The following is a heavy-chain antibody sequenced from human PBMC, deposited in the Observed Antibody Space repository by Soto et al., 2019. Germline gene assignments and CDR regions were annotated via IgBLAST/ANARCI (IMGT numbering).Heavy chain of an antibody. Sequence: VQLVESGGGVVQPGRSLRLSCAASGFTFSRYDMHWVRQALGKGLEWVSGISWNSANKNYADSVKARFTISRDNAKNSLSLQMDSLREEDTALYYCVKDISGRGSYYYYYGMDVWGQGTTVTVSS. CDR3: VKDISGRGSYYYYYGMDV. D-gene: IGHD3-16*01. J-gene: IGHJ6*02. CDR2: ISWNSANK. V-gene: IGHV3-9*01. CDR1: GFTFSRYD.